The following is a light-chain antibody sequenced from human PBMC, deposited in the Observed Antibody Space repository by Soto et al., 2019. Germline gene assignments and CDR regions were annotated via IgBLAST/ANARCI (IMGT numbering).Light chain of an antibody. CDR2: DAS. CDR3: QQLFDYPIT. CDR1: QTISNW. J-gene: IGKJ5*01. Sequence: DIQMTQSPSTLSASVGDRVTISCRASQTISNWLAWYQQKPGKAPKLLIYDASSLESGVPSRFRATVSGTECSLTITSLQPEDFATYYCQQLFDYPITFGQGTRLEIK. V-gene: IGKV1-5*01.